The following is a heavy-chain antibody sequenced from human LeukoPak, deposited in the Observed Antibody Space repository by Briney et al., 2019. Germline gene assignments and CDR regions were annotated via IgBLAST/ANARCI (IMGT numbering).Heavy chain of an antibody. CDR3: ASSSTIRSGYDY. CDR1: GGSISSYY. V-gene: IGHV4-59*01. Sequence: SETLSLTCTVSGGSISSYYWSWIRQPPGKGLEWIGYIYYSGSTNYNPSLKSRVTISVDTSKNQFSLKLSSVTAADTAVYYCASSSTIRSGYDYWGQGTLVTVSS. D-gene: IGHD1-26*01. CDR2: IYYSGST. J-gene: IGHJ4*02.